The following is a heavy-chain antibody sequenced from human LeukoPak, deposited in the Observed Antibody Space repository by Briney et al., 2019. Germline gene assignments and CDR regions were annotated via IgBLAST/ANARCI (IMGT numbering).Heavy chain of an antibody. CDR1: GFTFSSYW. CDR3: AKAVVVVAAAYYFDY. CDR2: IYNDGGTT. V-gene: IGHV3-74*01. J-gene: IGHJ4*02. D-gene: IGHD2-15*01. Sequence: GGSLRLSCAASGFTFSSYWMHWVRQAPGKGLVWVSRIYNDGGTTSYADSVKGRFTISRDNAKNTLYLQMNSLRAEDTAVYYCAKAVVVVAAAYYFDYWGQGTLVTVSS.